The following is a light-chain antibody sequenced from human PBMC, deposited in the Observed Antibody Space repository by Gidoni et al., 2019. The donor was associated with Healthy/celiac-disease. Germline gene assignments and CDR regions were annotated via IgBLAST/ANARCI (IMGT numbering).Light chain of an antibody. V-gene: IGKV4-1*01. CDR2: WAS. J-gene: IGKJ4*01. CDR3: QQYYSTPPT. Sequence: DIVMTQSPDSLAVSLGERATINCKSSQSVLYSSNHKNYLAWYQQKPGQPPKLLIYWASTRESGVPDRFSGSGSGTDFTLTIRSLQAEDVAVYYCQQYYSTPPTFGGGTKVEIK. CDR1: QSVLYSSNHKNY.